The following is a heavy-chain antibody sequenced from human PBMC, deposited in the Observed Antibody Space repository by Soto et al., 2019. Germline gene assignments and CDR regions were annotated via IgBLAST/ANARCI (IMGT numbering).Heavy chain of an antibody. J-gene: IGHJ6*02. V-gene: IGHV1-2*04. D-gene: IGHD2-2*02. Sequence: ASVKVSCKASGYTFTGYYMHWVRQAPGQGLEWMGWINPNSGGTNYAQKFQGWVTMTRDTSISTAYMELSRLRSDDTAVYYCARGGEISGNICSSTSCYMSSVYYYYYGMDVWGQGTTVTVSS. CDR2: INPNSGGT. CDR1: GYTFTGYY. CDR3: ARGGEISGNICSSTSCYMSSVYYYYYGMDV.